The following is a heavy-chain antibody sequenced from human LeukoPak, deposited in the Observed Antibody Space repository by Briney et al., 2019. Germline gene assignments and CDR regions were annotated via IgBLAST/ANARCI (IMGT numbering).Heavy chain of an antibody. V-gene: IGHV3-30*02. CDR1: GFTFTDYG. J-gene: IGHJ4*02. D-gene: IGHD3-16*01. CDR3: ARDRVGGYYFDY. Sequence: GGSLRLSCVASGFTFTDYGIHWVRQAPGKGLEWVSFIHYDGSNKYYADSVKGRFTISRDNSKNTLYLQMNSLRAEDTAVYYCARDRVGGYYFDYWGQGTLVTVSS. CDR2: IHYDGSNK.